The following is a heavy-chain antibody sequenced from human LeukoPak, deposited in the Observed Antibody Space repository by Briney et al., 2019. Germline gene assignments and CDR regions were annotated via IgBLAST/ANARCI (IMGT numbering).Heavy chain of an antibody. D-gene: IGHD3-10*01. J-gene: IGHJ4*02. CDR3: TTYGSGRKFDY. CDR1: GFTFSDYA. Sequence: GGSLRLSCAASGFTFSDYAMSWFRQAPGKGLEWVGFIRSKDYGGTIEYAASVKGRFTISRDDSTNTLYLQMNSLKSEDTAVYYCTTYGSGRKFDYWGQGVLVTVSS. V-gene: IGHV3-49*03. CDR2: IRSKDYGGTI.